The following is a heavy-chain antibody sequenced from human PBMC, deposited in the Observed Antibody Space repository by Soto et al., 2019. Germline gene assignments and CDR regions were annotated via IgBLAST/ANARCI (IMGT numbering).Heavy chain of an antibody. Sequence: SETLSLTCAVSGDSVTSSNWWSWVRQPPGKGLEWTGEIYHSESTNYNPSLKGRVTMSIDKSKNQFSLKLTSVTAADTAVYFCARYDFGIFDYWGQGTLVTVSS. CDR1: GDSVTSSNW. CDR3: ARYDFGIFDY. V-gene: IGHV4-4*02. J-gene: IGHJ4*02. CDR2: IYHSEST. D-gene: IGHD4-17*01.